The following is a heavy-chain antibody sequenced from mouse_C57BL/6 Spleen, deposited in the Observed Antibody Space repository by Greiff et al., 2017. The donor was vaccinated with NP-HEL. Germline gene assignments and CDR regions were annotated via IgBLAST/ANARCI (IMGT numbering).Heavy chain of an antibody. D-gene: IGHD4-1*01. J-gene: IGHJ2*01. CDR2: IDPETGGT. V-gene: IGHV1-15*01. Sequence: VQLQQSGAELVRPGASVTLSCKASGYTFTDYEMHWVKQTPVHGLEWIGAIDPETGGTAYNQKFKGKAILTADKSSSTAYMELRSLTSEDSAVYYCTRAPNWYFDYWGQGTTLTVSS. CDR1: GYTFTDYE. CDR3: TRAPNWYFDY.